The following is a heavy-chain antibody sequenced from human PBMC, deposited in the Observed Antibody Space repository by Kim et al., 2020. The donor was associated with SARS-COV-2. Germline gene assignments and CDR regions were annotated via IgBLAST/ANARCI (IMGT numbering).Heavy chain of an antibody. CDR3: ARDSTHSSGYLVDY. J-gene: IGHJ4*02. Sequence: GGSLRLPCAASGFTFSSYSMNWVRQAPGKGLEWVSSISSSSSYIYYADSVKGRFTISRDNAKNSLYLQMNSLRAEDTAVYYCARDSTHSSGYLVDYWGQGTLVTVSS. CDR1: GFTFSSYS. CDR2: ISSSSSYI. D-gene: IGHD3-22*01. V-gene: IGHV3-21*01.